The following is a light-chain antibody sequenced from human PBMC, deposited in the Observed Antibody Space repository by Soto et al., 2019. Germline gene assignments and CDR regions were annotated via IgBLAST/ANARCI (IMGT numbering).Light chain of an antibody. CDR1: QSVSSSY. CDR2: GAS. Sequence: ETVLTQSPGTLSLSPGERATLSCRASQSVSSSYLALYQQRAGLAPRLLIYGASNRATGIPDRFSGSGSGTDFILTSSRLEPEDFAVYYCQQYGGSPRWTFGQGTKVDIK. J-gene: IGKJ1*01. CDR3: QQYGGSPRWT. V-gene: IGKV3-20*01.